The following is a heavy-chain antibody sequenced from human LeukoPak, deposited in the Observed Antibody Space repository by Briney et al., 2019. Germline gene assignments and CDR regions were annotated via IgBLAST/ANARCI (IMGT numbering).Heavy chain of an antibody. CDR2: INWDGTNT. V-gene: IGHV3-43*01. Sequence: GGSLRLSCAVSGFTFDDCTMHWVRQAPGKGLEWVSLINWDGTNTYYAGSVKGRFTISRDNSKNSLYLQMNSLRGEDTALYYCAKQAAGLLNYYMDVWGKGTTVTVSS. CDR3: AKQAAGLLNYYMDV. D-gene: IGHD6-13*01. CDR1: GFTFDDCT. J-gene: IGHJ6*03.